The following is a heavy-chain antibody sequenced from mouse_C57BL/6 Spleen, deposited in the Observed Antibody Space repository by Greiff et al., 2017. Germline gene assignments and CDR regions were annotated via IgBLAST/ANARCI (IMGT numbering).Heavy chain of an antibody. CDR3: ARGGDYYYGSRGGAMDY. CDR1: GYSITSGYY. Sequence: EVKLMESGPGLVKPSQSLSLTCSVTGYSITSGYYWNWIRQFPGNKLEWMGYISYDGSNNYNPSLKNPISITRDTSKNQFFLKLNSVTTEDTATYYCARGGDYYYGSRGGAMDYWGQGTSVTVSS. CDR2: ISYDGSN. V-gene: IGHV3-6*01. D-gene: IGHD1-1*01. J-gene: IGHJ4*01.